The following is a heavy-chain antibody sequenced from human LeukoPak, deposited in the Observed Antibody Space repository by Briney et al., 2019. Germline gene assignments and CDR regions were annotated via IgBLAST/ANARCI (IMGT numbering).Heavy chain of an antibody. CDR2: IYPGDSDT. CDR1: GYSFTSYC. D-gene: IGHD2-2*02. CDR3: ARHGCSSTSCYTWDYMDV. V-gene: IGHV5-51*01. J-gene: IGHJ6*03. Sequence: ESLNLSCKGSGYSFTSYCIGWVRQMPGKGLEWMGIIYPGDSDTRYSPSFQGQVTISADKSISTAYLQWSSLKASDTAMYYCARHGCSSTSCYTWDYMDVWGKGTTVTVSS.